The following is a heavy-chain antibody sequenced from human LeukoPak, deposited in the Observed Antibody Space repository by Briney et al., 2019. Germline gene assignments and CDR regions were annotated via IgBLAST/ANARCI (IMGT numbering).Heavy chain of an antibody. Sequence: AASVKVSCKASGYTFTSYGISWVRQAPGQGLEWMGWISAYNGNTNYAQKLQGRVTMTTGTSTSTAYMELRSLRSDDTAVYYCARVVGATQLNWFDPWGQGTLVTVSS. CDR3: ARVVGATQLNWFDP. J-gene: IGHJ5*02. CDR1: GYTFTSYG. CDR2: ISAYNGNT. D-gene: IGHD1-26*01. V-gene: IGHV1-18*01.